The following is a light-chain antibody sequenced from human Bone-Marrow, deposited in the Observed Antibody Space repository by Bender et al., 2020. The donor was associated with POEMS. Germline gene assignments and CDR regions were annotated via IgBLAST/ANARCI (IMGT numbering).Light chain of an antibody. CDR1: QLGDQY. J-gene: IGLJ3*02. CDR3: YSTDSNGNHGV. CDR2: EDT. V-gene: IGLV3-10*01. Sequence: SYDLTQPPSVSVSPGHTANITCSGDQLGDQYASWYQLKPGQSPVLVIYEDTKRLSGIPERFSGSSSGTMVTLTISAAQVEDEADYYCYSTDSNGNHGVFGGGTKLTVL.